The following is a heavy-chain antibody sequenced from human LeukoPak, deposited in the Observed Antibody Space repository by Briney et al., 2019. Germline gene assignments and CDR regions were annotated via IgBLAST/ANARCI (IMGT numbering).Heavy chain of an antibody. D-gene: IGHD2-15*01. Sequence: GESLKISCKGSGSIFTNYWIGWVRQLPGKGLELMGIIYPGDSDTRYSPSFQGQVTISADKSISTAYLQWSSLKASDTAMYYCARLPDCSGGNCYYSYGMDVWGQGTTVTVSS. CDR3: ARLPDCSGGNCYYSYGMDV. V-gene: IGHV5-51*01. CDR1: GSIFTNYW. CDR2: IYPGDSDT. J-gene: IGHJ6*02.